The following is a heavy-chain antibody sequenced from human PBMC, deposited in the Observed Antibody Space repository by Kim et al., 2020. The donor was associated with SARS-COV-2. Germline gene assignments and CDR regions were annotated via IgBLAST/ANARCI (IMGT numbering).Heavy chain of an antibody. V-gene: IGHV3-30*18. Sequence: GGSLRLSCAASGFTFSSDGMHWVRQPPRTGLGRVWVISSDGSNNYYADSANGRFTIFRVNSNNTLYLQMNTLRAEDTAAYYYSKSWGNNRYHYYCIVV. CDR2: ISSDGSNN. CDR3: SKSWGNNRYHYYCIVV. CDR1: GFTFSSDG. J-gene: IGHJ6*03. D-gene: IGHD3-16*01.